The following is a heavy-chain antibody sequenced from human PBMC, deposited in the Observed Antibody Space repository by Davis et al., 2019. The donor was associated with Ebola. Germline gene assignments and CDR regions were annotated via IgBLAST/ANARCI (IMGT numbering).Heavy chain of an antibody. CDR2: ISGSGGTT. CDR3: AKCRASDNSGYYCGWFDY. J-gene: IGHJ4*02. Sequence: GESLKISCAASGFTFSSYAMSWVRQAPGKGLEWVSVISGSGGTTYYADSVKGRFTISRDNSKNTLFLQMNSLRVEDTAVYYCAKCRASDNSGYYCGWFDYWGQGTLVTVSS. CDR1: GFTFSSYA. V-gene: IGHV3-23*01. D-gene: IGHD3-22*01.